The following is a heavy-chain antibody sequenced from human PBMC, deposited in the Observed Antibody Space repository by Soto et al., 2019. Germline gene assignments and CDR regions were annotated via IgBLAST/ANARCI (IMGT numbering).Heavy chain of an antibody. D-gene: IGHD6-19*01. CDR2: IYTTGST. CDR3: ARVGMVGTVLGSWFDP. Sequence: LSLTCTVSGGSISSYYWSWIRQPAGKGLEWIGRIYTTGSTNYNPSLKSRVTMSVDTSKNHFSLKLRSVTAADTAVYYCARVGMVGTVLGSWFDPWGQGALVTVSS. J-gene: IGHJ5*02. V-gene: IGHV4-4*07. CDR1: GGSISSYY.